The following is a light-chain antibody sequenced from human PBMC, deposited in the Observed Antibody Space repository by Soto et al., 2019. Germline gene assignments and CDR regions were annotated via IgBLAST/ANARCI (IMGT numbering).Light chain of an antibody. CDR3: STNTSSNTLV. J-gene: IGLJ1*01. CDR2: EVS. V-gene: IGLV2-14*01. Sequence: QSALTQPASVSWSPGQSITISCAGTSSDVGGYKFVSWHQQHPGQAPKLMIFEVSNRPSGLSNRFSGSKSGNTASLTISGLQAEDEGDYYCSTNTSSNTLVFGTWTQVTVL. CDR1: SSDVGGYKF.